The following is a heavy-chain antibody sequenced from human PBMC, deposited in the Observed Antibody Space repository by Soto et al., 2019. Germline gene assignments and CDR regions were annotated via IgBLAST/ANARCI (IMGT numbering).Heavy chain of an antibody. D-gene: IGHD3-22*01. J-gene: IGHJ4*02. CDR2: ISYDGSNK. CDR3: AKVKNYYDSSGETYYFDY. CDR1: GFTFSSYG. Sequence: PGGSLRLSCAASGFTFSSYGMHWVRQAPGKGLEWVAVISYDGSNKYYADSVKGRFTISRDNSKNTLYLQMNSLRAEDTAVYYCAKVKNYYDSSGETYYFDYWGQGTLVTVSS. V-gene: IGHV3-30*18.